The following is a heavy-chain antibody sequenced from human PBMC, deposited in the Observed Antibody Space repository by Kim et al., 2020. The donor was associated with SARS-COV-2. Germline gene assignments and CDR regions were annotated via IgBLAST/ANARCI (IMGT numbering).Heavy chain of an antibody. CDR3: ARAGAAQYCSGGSCPYDY. D-gene: IGHD2-15*01. CDR1: GFTFSSYD. J-gene: IGHJ4*02. V-gene: IGHV3-13*04. CDR2: IGTAGDT. Sequence: GGSLRLSCAASGFTFSSYDMHWVRQATGKGLEWVSAIGTAGDTYYPGSVKGRFTISRENAKNSLYLQMNSLRAGDTAVYYCARAGAAQYCSGGSCPYDYWGQGTLVTVSS.